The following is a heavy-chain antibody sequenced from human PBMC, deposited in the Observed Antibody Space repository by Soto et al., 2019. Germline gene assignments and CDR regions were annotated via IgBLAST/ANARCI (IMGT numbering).Heavy chain of an antibody. D-gene: IGHD1-26*01. V-gene: IGHV4-59*01. CDR3: ARGICGSQYPFDFQH. CDR1: GGSISTYY. J-gene: IGHJ1*01. Sequence: SETLSLTCTVSGGSISTYYWSWIRQPPGKGLEWIGYVYYTGGTNYNPSLRSRVTISVDTPKNQFSLNLSSVTAADTAVYYCARGICGSQYPFDFQHWGQGTLVTVSS. CDR2: VYYTGGT.